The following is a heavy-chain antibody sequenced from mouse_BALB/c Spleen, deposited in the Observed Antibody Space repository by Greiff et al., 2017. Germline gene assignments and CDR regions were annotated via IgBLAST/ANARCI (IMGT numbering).Heavy chain of an antibody. Sequence: QVQLKQSGAELVRPGSSVKISCKASGYAFSSYWMNWVKQRPGQGLEWIGQIYPGDGDTNYNGKFKGKATLTADKSSSTAYMQLSSLTSEDSAVYFCAKGGYDWFAYWGQGTLVTVSA. D-gene: IGHD2-2*01. CDR1: GYAFSSYW. J-gene: IGHJ3*01. V-gene: IGHV1-80*01. CDR3: AKGGYDWFAY. CDR2: IYPGDGDT.